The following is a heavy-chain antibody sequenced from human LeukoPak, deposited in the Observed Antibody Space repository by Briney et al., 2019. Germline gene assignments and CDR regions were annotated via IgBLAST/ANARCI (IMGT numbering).Heavy chain of an antibody. J-gene: IGHJ6*01. CDR2: MNEDEREK. Sequence: GGSLRLSCAASGFSLSSYWMSWVRQAPGKGLEWVATMNEDEREKYYVASVKGRFTIYRDNAKNSLYLQMNSLRAEDTAVYYCAPSGGRLKGDGFGEVRDFWAQGPTLTVSS. V-gene: IGHV3-7*01. CDR3: APSGGRLKGDGFGEVRDF. CDR1: GFSLSSYW. D-gene: IGHD3-3*01.